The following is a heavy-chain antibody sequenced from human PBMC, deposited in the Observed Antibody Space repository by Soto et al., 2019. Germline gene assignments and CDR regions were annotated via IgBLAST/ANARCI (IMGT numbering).Heavy chain of an antibody. CDR3: ASDIVLVPAARYYGMDV. CDR1: GLTFSSYA. CDR2: ISGSGGST. J-gene: IGHJ6*02. D-gene: IGHD2-2*01. V-gene: IGHV3-23*01. Sequence: GGSLRLSCAASGLTFSSYAMSWVRQAPGKGLEWVSAISGSGGSTYYADSVKGRFTIFRDNSKNTLYLQMNSLRAEDTAVYYCASDIVLVPAARYYGMDVWGQGTTVTVSS.